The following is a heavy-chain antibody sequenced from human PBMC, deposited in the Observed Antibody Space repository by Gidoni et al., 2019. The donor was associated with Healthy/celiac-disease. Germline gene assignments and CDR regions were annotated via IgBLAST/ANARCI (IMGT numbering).Heavy chain of an antibody. CDR3: ALFDVTVTTTHPHQFDY. V-gene: IGHV1-69*01. Sequence: QLQLVQSGAEVRKPGSSVKVSCEASGGPFSSSAISWVRQAPGQGLEWLGGIIPIFGTANYAQKFQGRVTITADEATSTAYMELSSLRSEDTAVYYCALFDVTVTTTHPHQFDYWGQGTLVTVSS. CDR1: GGPFSSSA. J-gene: IGHJ4*02. CDR2: IIPIFGTA. D-gene: IGHD4-17*01.